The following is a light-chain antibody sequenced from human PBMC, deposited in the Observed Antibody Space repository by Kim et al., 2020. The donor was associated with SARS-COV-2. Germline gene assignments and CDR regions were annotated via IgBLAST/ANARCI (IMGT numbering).Light chain of an antibody. J-gene: IGLJ2*01. V-gene: IGLV2-14*03. Sequence: QSALTQPASVSGSPGQSITISCTGTSSDVGGYNYVSWYQQHPGKAPKLMIYDVSNRPSGVSNRFSGSKSGNTASLTISGLQAEDEADYYCSSYTSIEHWVFGGGTQLTVL. CDR3: SSYTSIEHWV. CDR1: SSDVGGYNY. CDR2: DVS.